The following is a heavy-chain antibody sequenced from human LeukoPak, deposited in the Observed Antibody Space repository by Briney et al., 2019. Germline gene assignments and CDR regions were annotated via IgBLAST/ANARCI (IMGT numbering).Heavy chain of an antibody. CDR1: GFTFSDYY. D-gene: IGHD3-10*01. CDR2: ISSSGSNI. J-gene: IGHJ4*02. CDR3: ARVRGSYANDY. V-gene: IGHV3-11*04. Sequence: PGGSLRLSCAASGFTFSDYYMSWIRQAPGKGLEWISYISSSGSNIYYADSAKGRFTISRDNAKNSLYLQMNSLRAEDTAVYYCARVRGSYANDYWGQGTLVTVSS.